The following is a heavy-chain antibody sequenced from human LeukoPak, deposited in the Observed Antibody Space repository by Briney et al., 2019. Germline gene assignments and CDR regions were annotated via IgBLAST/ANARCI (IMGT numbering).Heavy chain of an antibody. CDR1: GYTFTSYD. J-gene: IGHJ4*02. CDR2: MNPNSGNT. Sequence: ASVKVSCKASGYTFTSYDINWVRQATGQGLEWMGWMNPNSGNTGYAQKFQGRVTMTRNTSISTAYMELSSLRSEDTAVYYCARGPRYCSGGSCYSAIDNWGQGTLVTVSS. V-gene: IGHV1-8*01. D-gene: IGHD2-15*01. CDR3: ARGPRYCSGGSCYSAIDN.